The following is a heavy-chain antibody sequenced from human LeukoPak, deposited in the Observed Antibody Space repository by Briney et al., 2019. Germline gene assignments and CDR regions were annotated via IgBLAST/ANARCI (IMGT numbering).Heavy chain of an antibody. D-gene: IGHD4-23*01. CDR3: AREGPRGNSQFDY. CDR2: ITGTGGST. V-gene: IGHV3-23*01. J-gene: IGHJ4*02. Sequence: GGSLRLSCAASGFTFASYAMSWVRQAPGKGLEWVSCITGTGGSTYYADSVKGRLTISRDNSKDTLFLQMNSLRAEDTAVYYCAREGPRGNSQFDYWGQGTLVTVSS. CDR1: GFTFASYA.